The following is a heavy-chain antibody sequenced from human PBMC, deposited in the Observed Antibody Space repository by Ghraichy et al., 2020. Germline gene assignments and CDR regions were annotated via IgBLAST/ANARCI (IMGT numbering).Heavy chain of an antibody. CDR3: ARDYYYYDSGGYEDTFDI. Sequence: ASVKVSCKASGYTFTTHGISWVRQAPGQGLEWVGWISGKDGETNYAQKLRGRVTMTTDTSTTTVYMELRSLRSDDTAVYYCARDYYYYDSGGYEDTFDIWGQGTMVTVAS. CDR1: GYTFTTHG. J-gene: IGHJ3*02. V-gene: IGHV1-18*04. D-gene: IGHD3-22*01. CDR2: ISGKDGET.